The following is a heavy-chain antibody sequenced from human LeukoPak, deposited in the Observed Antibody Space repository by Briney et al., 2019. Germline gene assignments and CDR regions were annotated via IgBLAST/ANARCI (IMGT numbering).Heavy chain of an antibody. CDR3: ARARDGDNLQWRA. V-gene: IGHV3-11*05. J-gene: IGHJ4*02. CDR2: ISTGSSYI. D-gene: IGHD5-24*01. CDR1: GFTFSDSY. Sequence: PGGSLRLSCAASGFTFSDSYMSWIRQAPGKGLEWVSYISTGSSYINYADSVKGRFTISRDNAKNSLHLQRNSLTAEDTAGYYCARARDGDNLQWRAWGEGTLVTVSS.